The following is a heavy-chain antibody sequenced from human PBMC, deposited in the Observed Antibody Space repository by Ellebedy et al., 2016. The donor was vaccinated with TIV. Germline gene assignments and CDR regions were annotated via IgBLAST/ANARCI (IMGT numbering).Heavy chain of an antibody. Sequence: GSLRLSXTVSGCTINSSHLNWIRQPPGKGLDWIGHTYYSGSTNYNPSLKSRVTISIDTSKNQFSLKLSSVAAADTAVYYCARAPRNILTGYYYVGFDYWGQGTLITVSS. CDR1: GCTINSSH. CDR2: TYYSGST. J-gene: IGHJ4*02. V-gene: IGHV4-59*01. CDR3: ARAPRNILTGYYYVGFDY. D-gene: IGHD3-9*01.